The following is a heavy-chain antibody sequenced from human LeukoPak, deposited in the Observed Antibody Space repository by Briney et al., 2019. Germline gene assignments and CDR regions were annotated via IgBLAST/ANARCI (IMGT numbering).Heavy chain of an antibody. J-gene: IGHJ6*03. CDR2: IYHSGST. V-gene: IGHV4-38-2*02. D-gene: IGHD2-2*01. CDR1: GGSISSYY. CDR3: ARVVVPAAKSGYHYYMDV. Sequence: PSETLSLTCTVSGGSISSYYWGWIRQAPGTGLEWIGLIYHSGSTYYKPSLKSRVTISVDTSKNQFSLKLSSVTAADTAVYYCARVVVPAAKSGYHYYMDVWGKGTTVTISS.